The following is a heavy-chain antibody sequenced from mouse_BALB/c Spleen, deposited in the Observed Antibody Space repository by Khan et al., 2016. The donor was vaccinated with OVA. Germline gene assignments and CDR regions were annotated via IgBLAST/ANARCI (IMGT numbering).Heavy chain of an antibody. CDR3: AKGVWSYYYTLDY. CDR1: GFSLSDYG. V-gene: IGHV2-6-5*01. CDR2: IWGGGST. Sequence: QVQLKESGPGLVAPSQNLSITCTVSGFSLSDYGVSWIRQPPGKGLEWLGVIWGGGSTYYNSALKSRLSISKDNSKSQVCLKMIRRQRDETAMFYCAKGVWSYYYTLDYWGQGTSVTVSS. J-gene: IGHJ4*01.